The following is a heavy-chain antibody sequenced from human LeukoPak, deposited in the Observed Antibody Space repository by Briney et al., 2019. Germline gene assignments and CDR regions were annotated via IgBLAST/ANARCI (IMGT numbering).Heavy chain of an antibody. CDR2: ISSSSSYI. Sequence: KPGGSLRLSCAASGFTFSSYSMNWVRQAPGKGLEWVSSISSSSSYIYYADSVKGRFTISRDNAKNSLYLQMNSLRAEDTAVYYCARGSIAAAGSIFDYWGQGTLVTVSS. D-gene: IGHD6-13*01. V-gene: IGHV3-21*01. CDR1: GFTFSSYS. CDR3: ARGSIAAAGSIFDY. J-gene: IGHJ4*02.